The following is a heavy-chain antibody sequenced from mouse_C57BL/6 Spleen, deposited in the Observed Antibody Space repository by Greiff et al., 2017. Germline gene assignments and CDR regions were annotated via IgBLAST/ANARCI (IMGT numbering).Heavy chain of an antibody. Sequence: EVKLVESGGGLVKPGGSLKLSCAASGFTFSSYAMSWVRQTPEKRLEWVATISDGGSYTYYPDNVKGRFTISRDNAKNNLYLQMSHLKSEDTAMYYWARVAFYYGSSYGYWGQGTTLTVSS. J-gene: IGHJ2*01. CDR3: ARVAFYYGSSYGY. V-gene: IGHV5-4*03. CDR1: GFTFSSYA. D-gene: IGHD1-1*01. CDR2: ISDGGSYT.